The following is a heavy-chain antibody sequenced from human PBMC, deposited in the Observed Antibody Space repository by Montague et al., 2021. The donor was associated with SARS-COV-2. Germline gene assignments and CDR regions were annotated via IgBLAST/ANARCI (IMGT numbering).Heavy chain of an antibody. J-gene: IGHJ2*01. D-gene: IGHD3-16*01. Sequence: SETLSLTCSVSGGSISGYYWCWIRQPPRKGLEWIGYIYHSGNSNYNPSLKSRVSITVATSKNQFSLTLSSVTAADTAVYYCAREDRVELWQTNWYFDLWGQGTLVTVSS. CDR2: IYHSGNS. V-gene: IGHV4-59*01. CDR1: GGSISGYY. CDR3: AREDRVELWQTNWYFDL.